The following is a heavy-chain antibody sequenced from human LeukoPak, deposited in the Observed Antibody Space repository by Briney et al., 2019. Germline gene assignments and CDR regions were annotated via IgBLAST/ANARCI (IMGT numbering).Heavy chain of an antibody. CDR3: ARNIPNYYDSSGYYRRGAFDI. Sequence: PSETLSLTCTVSGYSISSGYYWGWIRQPPGKGLEWIGSIYHSGSTYYNPSLKSRVTISVDTSKNQFSLKLSSVTAADTAVYYCARNIPNYYDSSGYYRRGAFDIWGQGTMVTVSS. J-gene: IGHJ3*02. D-gene: IGHD3-22*01. CDR2: IYHSGST. CDR1: GYSISSGYY. V-gene: IGHV4-38-2*02.